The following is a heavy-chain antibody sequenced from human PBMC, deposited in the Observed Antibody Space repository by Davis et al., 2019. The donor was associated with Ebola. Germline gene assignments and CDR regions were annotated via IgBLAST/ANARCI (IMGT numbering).Heavy chain of an antibody. J-gene: IGHJ4*02. D-gene: IGHD1-26*01. CDR1: GFTFSSYW. V-gene: IGHV3-74*01. CDR2: INSDGSST. CDR3: ARVTWELLLPNDY. Sequence: GESLKISCAASGFTFSSYWMHWVRRAPGKGLVWVSRINSDGSSTSYADSVKGRFTISRDNSKNTLYLQMNSLRAEDTAVYYCARVTWELLLPNDYWGQGTLVTVSS.